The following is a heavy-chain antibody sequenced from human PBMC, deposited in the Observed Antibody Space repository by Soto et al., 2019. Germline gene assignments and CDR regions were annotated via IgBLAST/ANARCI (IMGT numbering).Heavy chain of an antibody. J-gene: IGHJ6*02. CDR2: THPGDSET. CDR3: ARLWGESSSRPGYNGMDV. CDR1: GYTFTNYW. Sequence: GESLKISCMGSGYTFTNYWIGWVRQMPGKGLEWMGITHPGDSETRYRPSFQGQVTLSADKSITTAYLQWSSLKASDTAMYYWARLWGESSSRPGYNGMDVWGQGTTVTVSS. D-gene: IGHD6-19*01. V-gene: IGHV5-51*01.